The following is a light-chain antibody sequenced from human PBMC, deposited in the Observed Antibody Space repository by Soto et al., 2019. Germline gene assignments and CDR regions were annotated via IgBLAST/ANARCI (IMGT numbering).Light chain of an antibody. CDR3: AAWDDSLNGRV. V-gene: IGLV1-44*01. CDR2: GHN. J-gene: IGLJ2*01. CDR1: SSSIGSNT. Sequence: QSVLTQPPSASGTPGQRVTISCSGSSSSIGSNTVNWYQQLPGTAPKLLIYGHNQRPSGVPDRFSGSRSGTSASLAISELQSEDEADYYCAAWDDSLNGRVFGGGTKLTVL.